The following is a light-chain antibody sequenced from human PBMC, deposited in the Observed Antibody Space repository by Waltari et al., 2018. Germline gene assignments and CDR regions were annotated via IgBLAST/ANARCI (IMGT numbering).Light chain of an antibody. J-gene: IGKJ1*01. CDR2: GAS. CDR1: QRVTRS. CDR3: QHDLRLPVT. Sequence: IVLTQSPGTLSLSPGESATLSCRTSQRVTRSLAWYQQKPCQAPRLLIDGASNRATGSPDRVCGNGSGTGFSLTISSLEPEDFAVYYCQHDLRLPVTFGQGTKVEVK. V-gene: IGKV3-20*01.